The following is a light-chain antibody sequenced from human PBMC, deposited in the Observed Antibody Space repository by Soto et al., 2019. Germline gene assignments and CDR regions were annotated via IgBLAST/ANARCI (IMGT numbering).Light chain of an antibody. Sequence: DIQMTQSPSTLSASVGDRVTITCRASQSISSWLAWYQQKPGKAPKLLIYDASSLESGVPSRFSGCGSGTEFTLTISSLQPDDFATYYCQQYNRLGTFGQGTKVEIK. CDR3: QQYNRLGT. CDR1: QSISSW. J-gene: IGKJ1*01. CDR2: DAS. V-gene: IGKV1-5*01.